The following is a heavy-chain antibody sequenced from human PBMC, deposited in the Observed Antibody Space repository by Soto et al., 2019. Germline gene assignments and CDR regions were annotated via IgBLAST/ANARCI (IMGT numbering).Heavy chain of an antibody. CDR1: GGTFSSYA. V-gene: IGHV1-69*06. CDR2: IIPIFGTA. Sequence: ASVKVSCKASGGTFSSYAISWVRQAPGQGLEWMGGIIPIFGTANYAQKFQGRVTITADKSTSTAYMELSSLRSEDTAVCYCARRYSYGPQGWFDPWGQGTLVTVSS. D-gene: IGHD5-18*01. J-gene: IGHJ5*02. CDR3: ARRYSYGPQGWFDP.